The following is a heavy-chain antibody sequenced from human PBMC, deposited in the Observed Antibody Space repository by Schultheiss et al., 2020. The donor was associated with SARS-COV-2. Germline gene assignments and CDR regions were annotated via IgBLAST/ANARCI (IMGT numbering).Heavy chain of an antibody. Sequence: ASVKVSCKASGYTFTGYYMHWVRQAPGQGLEWMGWISAYNGNTNYAQKLQGRVTMTTDTSTSTAYMELRSLRSDDTAVYYCARVQASSSWYGGWFDPWGQGTLVTVSS. D-gene: IGHD6-13*01. CDR1: GYTFTGYY. J-gene: IGHJ5*02. CDR2: ISAYNGNT. V-gene: IGHV1-18*04. CDR3: ARVQASSSWYGGWFDP.